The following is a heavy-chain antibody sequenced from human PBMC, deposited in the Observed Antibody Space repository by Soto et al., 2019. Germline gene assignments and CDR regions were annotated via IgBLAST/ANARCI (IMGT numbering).Heavy chain of an antibody. CDR2: IYDSGST. D-gene: IGHD3-16*01. V-gene: IGHV4-31*03. J-gene: IGHJ4*02. CDR1: GGSISSGVYY. Sequence: PSETLSLTCTVSGGSISSGVYYWSWIRHHPGKGLEWIGSIYDSGSTYYNPSLKSRVTISVDTSKNQFSLKLTSVTAADTAVYYCARVPSGRGDLVDSWGQGTLVTVSS. CDR3: ARVPSGRGDLVDS.